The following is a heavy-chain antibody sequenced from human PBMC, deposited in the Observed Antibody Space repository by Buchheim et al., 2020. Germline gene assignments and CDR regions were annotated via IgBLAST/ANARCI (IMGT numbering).Heavy chain of an antibody. CDR3: AKHSIP. V-gene: IGHV3-7*03. D-gene: IGHD2/OR15-2a*01. J-gene: IGHJ5*02. Sequence: EVYLVESGGGLVQPGGSLRLSCAASGSTFRNYWMNWVRQAPGKGLEWVANINEDGTEKYYVDSVKGRLPLSSDNAMSSVFLQMSSLRVEDTAVYYCAKHSIPWGQGT. CDR1: GSTFRNYW. CDR2: INEDGTEK.